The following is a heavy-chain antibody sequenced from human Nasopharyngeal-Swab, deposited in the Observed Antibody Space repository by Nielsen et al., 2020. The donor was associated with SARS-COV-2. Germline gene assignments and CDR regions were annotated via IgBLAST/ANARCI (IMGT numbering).Heavy chain of an antibody. V-gene: IGHV1-46*01. D-gene: IGHD2-2*01. CDR2: INPSGGST. Sequence: ASVKVSCKASGYTFTSYYMHWVRQAPGQGLEWMGIINPSGGSTRYAQKFQGRVTMTRDTSTSTVYMELSSLRSEDTAVYYCSRGHSRIIVVVPWRKGYFDYWGQGTLVTVSS. CDR1: GYTFTSYY. J-gene: IGHJ4*02. CDR3: SRGHSRIIVVVPWRKGYFDY.